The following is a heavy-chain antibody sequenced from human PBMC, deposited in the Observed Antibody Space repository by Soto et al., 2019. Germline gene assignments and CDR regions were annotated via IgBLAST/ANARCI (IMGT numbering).Heavy chain of an antibody. D-gene: IGHD5-12*01. CDR2: INLNSGNT. CDR1: GDTFTDSS. CDR3: ARDLGGYDLYGPDT. J-gene: IGHJ5*02. Sequence: ASVKVSCKTSGDTFTDSSMHWVRQAPGQGLEWMGWINLNSGNTNYAEKFRGRVTMTRDTSIITAYMELTRLKSDDTAVYYCARDLGGYDLYGPDTWGQGTLVTVSS. V-gene: IGHV1-2*02.